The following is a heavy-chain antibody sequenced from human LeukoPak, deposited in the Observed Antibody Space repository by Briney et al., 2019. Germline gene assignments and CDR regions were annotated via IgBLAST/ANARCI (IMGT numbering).Heavy chain of an antibody. D-gene: IGHD3-3*01. CDR2: FITILGTA. CDR1: GAAFSDYA. CDR3: AAIPVFGVVLHQEPV. V-gene: IGHV1-69*10. Sequence: SVKVSCTASGAAFSDYALNWVRQAPGQGLEWMGVFITILGTANSTQKFHDRLTITADISTNTAYMELSSLRSEDTAVYFCAAIPVFGVVLHQEPVWGKGTTVTVSS. J-gene: IGHJ6*04.